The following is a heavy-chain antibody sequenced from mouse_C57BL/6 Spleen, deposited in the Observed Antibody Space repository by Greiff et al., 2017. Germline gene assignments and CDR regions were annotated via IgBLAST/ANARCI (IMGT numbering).Heavy chain of an antibody. D-gene: IGHD2-4*01. V-gene: IGHV1-53*01. Sequence: QVQLQQPGTELVKPGASVKLSCKASGYTFTSYWMHWVKQRPGQGLEWIGNINPSNGGTNYNEKFKSKATLTVDKSSSTAYIQLISLTSEDSAVSYCARRDYDRGAWFAYWGQGTLVTVSA. J-gene: IGHJ3*01. CDR1: GYTFTSYW. CDR2: INPSNGGT. CDR3: ARRDYDRGAWFAY.